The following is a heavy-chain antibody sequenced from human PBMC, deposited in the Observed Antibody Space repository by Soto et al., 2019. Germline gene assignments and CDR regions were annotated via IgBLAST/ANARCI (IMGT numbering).Heavy chain of an antibody. D-gene: IGHD2-15*01. J-gene: IGHJ1*01. CDR3: AGGGRGYCSGGSCYAEYFQH. V-gene: IGHV1-2*04. Sequence: ASVKVSCKASGYTFTGYYMHWVRQAPGQGLEWMGWINPNSGGTNYAQKFQGWVTMTRDTSISTAYMELSRLRSDDTAVYYCAGGGRGYCSGGSCYAEYFQHWGQGTLVTVSS. CDR1: GYTFTGYY. CDR2: INPNSGGT.